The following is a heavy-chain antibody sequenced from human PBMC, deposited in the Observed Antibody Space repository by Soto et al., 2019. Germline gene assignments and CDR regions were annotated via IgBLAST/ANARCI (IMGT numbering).Heavy chain of an antibody. CDR3: ARFGNLFYSCCYYPEINGHPYYLDF. V-gene: IGHV1-2*04. J-gene: IGHJ4*02. Sequence: ASVKVSCKASGYTFTGYYMHWVRQAPGQGLEWMGWINPNSGGTNYAQKFQGWVTMTRDTSISTAYMELSRLRSDYTAVYYCARFGNLFYSCCYYPEINGHPYYLDFWGQGTLVTVSS. CDR2: INPNSGGT. D-gene: IGHD3-22*01. CDR1: GYTFTGYY.